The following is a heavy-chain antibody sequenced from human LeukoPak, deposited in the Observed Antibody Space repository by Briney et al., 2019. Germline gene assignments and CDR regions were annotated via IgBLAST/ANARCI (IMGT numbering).Heavy chain of an antibody. D-gene: IGHD3-3*01. J-gene: IGHJ6*03. CDR2: IYTSGST. CDR1: GGSISSSSYY. Sequence: PSETLSLTCTVSGGSISSSSYYWGWIRQPAGKGLEWIGRIYTSGSTNYNPSLKSRVTMSVDTSKNQFSLKLSSVTAADTAVYYCARSDFWSGYDHMDVWGKGTTVTVSS. CDR3: ARSDFWSGYDHMDV. V-gene: IGHV4-61*02.